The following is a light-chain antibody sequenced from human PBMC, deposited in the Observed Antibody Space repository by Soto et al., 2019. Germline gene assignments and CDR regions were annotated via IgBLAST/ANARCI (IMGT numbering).Light chain of an antibody. V-gene: IGKV1D-12*01. CDR3: QQANSFPIT. CDR1: QDISNS. CDR2: FAS. Sequence: DTQMTQSPSSVSASVGDRVTITCRASQDISNSLAWYQQKPGKAPKVLIYFASSLQSGVPSRFSGSGSGPYFTLTINSLQPEDFATYYCQQANSFPITFGQGTRMEIK. J-gene: IGKJ5*01.